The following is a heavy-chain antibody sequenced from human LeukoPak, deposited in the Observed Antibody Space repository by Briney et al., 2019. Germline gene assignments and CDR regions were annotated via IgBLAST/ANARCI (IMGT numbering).Heavy chain of an antibody. V-gene: IGHV4-34*01. CDR3: AGRGSRIAAQDY. CDR2: INHSGST. CDR1: GGSFSGYY. Sequence: PSGTLSLTCAVYGGSFSGYYWSWIRQPPGKGLEWIGEINHSGSTNYNPSLKSRVTISVDTSKNQFSLKLSSVTAADTAVYYCAGRGSRIAAQDYWGQGTLVTVSS. J-gene: IGHJ4*02. D-gene: IGHD6-6*01.